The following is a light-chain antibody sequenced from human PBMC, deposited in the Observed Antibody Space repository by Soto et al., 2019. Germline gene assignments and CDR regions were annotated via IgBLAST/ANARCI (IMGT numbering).Light chain of an antibody. Sequence: DIQMTQSPSTLSASVGDRVTITCRASQSISSWLAWYQQKPGKAPKLLISGASSLESGVPSRFSGSGSGTEFTLTISSLQPDDFATYYCQQYDSYSYSFGQGTKLGIK. CDR1: QSISSW. CDR2: GAS. J-gene: IGKJ2*03. CDR3: QQYDSYSYS. V-gene: IGKV1-5*01.